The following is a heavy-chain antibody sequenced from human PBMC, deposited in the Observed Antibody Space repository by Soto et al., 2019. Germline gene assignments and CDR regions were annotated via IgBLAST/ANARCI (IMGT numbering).Heavy chain of an antibody. J-gene: IGHJ6*02. CDR3: AKDPPWTVGPLAMDV. CDR2: IGGSGDGT. CDR1: GFTFDGYA. D-gene: IGHD1-26*01. Sequence: PGGSLRLSCAASGFTFDGYAMSWVRQAPGKGLQWVSTIGGSGDGTYYADSVKGRFTISRDDSKNTLYLQMDSLRVEDTAVYYCAKDPPWTVGPLAMDVWGQGTTVTVSS. V-gene: IGHV3-23*01.